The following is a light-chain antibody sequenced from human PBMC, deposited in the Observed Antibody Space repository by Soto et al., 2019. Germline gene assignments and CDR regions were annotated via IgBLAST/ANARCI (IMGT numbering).Light chain of an antibody. V-gene: IGKV1D-12*01. CDR2: TTS. CDR3: QQANNFPLT. J-gene: IGKJ4*01. CDR1: QGINNW. Sequence: DIQMTQSPSSVSASVRDKVTITCRASQGINNWLAWYQQKPGKAPKLLIYTTSSLQSGVPSRFSGSGSGTDFTLTITSLQPEDVATYYCQQANNFPLTFGGGTKVEIK.